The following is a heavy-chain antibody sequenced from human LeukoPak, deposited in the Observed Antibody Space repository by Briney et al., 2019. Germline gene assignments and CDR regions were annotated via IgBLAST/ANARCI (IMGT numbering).Heavy chain of an antibody. V-gene: IGHV1-2*02. CDR2: INPNSGGP. Sequence: ASVKVSCKASGYTFTGYYMHWVRQAPGQGLEWMGWINPNSGGPNYAQKFQGRVTMTRDTSISTAYMELSRLRSDDTAVYYCARDLGSSWYDWFDPWGQGTLVTVSS. CDR3: ARDLGSSWYDWFDP. J-gene: IGHJ5*02. CDR1: GYTFTGYY. D-gene: IGHD6-13*01.